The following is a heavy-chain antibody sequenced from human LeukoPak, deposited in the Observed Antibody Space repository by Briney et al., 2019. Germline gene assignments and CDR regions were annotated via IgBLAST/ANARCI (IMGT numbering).Heavy chain of an antibody. CDR3: ARRLEYSGSKGVFDY. CDR2: ILVGGSI. Sequence: GGSLRLSCAVSGFTVSSNYMTWVRQAPGKGLEWVSIILVGGSIPYTDSVKGRFTISRDSSKNTLYVQMNSLRAEDTALYYCARRLEYSGSKGVFDYWGQGTLVTVSS. J-gene: IGHJ4*02. D-gene: IGHD1-26*01. V-gene: IGHV3-66*01. CDR1: GFTVSSNY.